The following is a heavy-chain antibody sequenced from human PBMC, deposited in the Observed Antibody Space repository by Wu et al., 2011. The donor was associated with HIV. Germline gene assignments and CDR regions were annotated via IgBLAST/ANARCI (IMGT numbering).Heavy chain of an antibody. CDR3: ARDPNFVAPGASNYFDP. V-gene: IGHV1-69*15. J-gene: IGHJ4*02. Sequence: QVQLVQSGAEVKKPGSSVKVSCKASGGTFSSYGINWVRQAPGQGLEWMGRIIPILGRTNYAQKFKGRVTLTADESTSTAYMELSSLRSDDTAVYYCARDPNFVAPGASNYFDPWGQGTLVTVAS. D-gene: IGHD2-2*01. CDR1: GGTFSSYG. CDR2: IIPILGRT.